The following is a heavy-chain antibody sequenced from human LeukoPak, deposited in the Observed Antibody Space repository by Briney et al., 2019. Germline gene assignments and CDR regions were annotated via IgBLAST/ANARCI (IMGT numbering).Heavy chain of an antibody. D-gene: IGHD4-17*01. CDR2: IKQDGSER. V-gene: IGHV3-7*01. CDR3: ARGIDYGWFDP. CDR1: GFIFSNYG. J-gene: IGHJ5*02. Sequence: PGGSLRLSCAASGFIFSNYGMSWVRQAPGKGLEWVAQIKQDGSERFYMDSVKGRFTISRDNAKNSLHLQMNSLRAEDTGVFYCARGIDYGWFDPWGQGTLVTVSS.